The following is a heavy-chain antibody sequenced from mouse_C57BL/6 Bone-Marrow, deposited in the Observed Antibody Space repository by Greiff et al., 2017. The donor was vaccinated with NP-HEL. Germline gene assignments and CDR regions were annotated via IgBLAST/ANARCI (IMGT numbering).Heavy chain of an antibody. CDR3: ARYDYTFAY. CDR1: SYTFTSYW. V-gene: IGHV1-64*01. D-gene: IGHD2-4*01. Sequence: QVHVKQPGAELVKPGASVKLSCKASSYTFTSYWMHWVKQRPGQGLEWIGMIHPNSGSTNYNEKFKSKATLTVDKSSSTAYMQLSSLTSEDSAVYYCARYDYTFAYWGQGTLVTVSA. CDR2: IHPNSGST. J-gene: IGHJ3*01.